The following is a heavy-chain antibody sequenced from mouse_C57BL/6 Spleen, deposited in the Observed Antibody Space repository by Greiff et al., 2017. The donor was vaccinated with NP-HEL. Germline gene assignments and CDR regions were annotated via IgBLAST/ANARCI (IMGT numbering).Heavy chain of an antibody. CDR2: IDPSDSYT. CDR3: AHYGSRGAY. V-gene: IGHV1-69*01. Sequence: VQLQQPGAELVKPGASVKLSCKASGYTFTSYWMHWVKQRPGQGLEWIGEIDPSDSYTNYNQKFKGKSTLTVYKSSSTAYMQLSSLTSEDSAVYYCAHYGSRGAYWGQGTLVTVSA. J-gene: IGHJ3*01. CDR1: GYTFTSYW. D-gene: IGHD1-1*01.